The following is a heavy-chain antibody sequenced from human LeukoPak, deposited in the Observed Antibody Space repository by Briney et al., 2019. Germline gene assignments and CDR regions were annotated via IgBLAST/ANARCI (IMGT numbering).Heavy chain of an antibody. J-gene: IGHJ6*03. V-gene: IGHV3-23*01. CDR1: GFTFSSSG. D-gene: IGHD3-10*01. CDR2: ISDSGCST. Sequence: PGGSLRLSCAASGFTFSSSGISWVRQAPGKGLEWVSGISDSGCSTYYADSVKGRFTISRDNSKNTLHLQMNSLRAEDTAVYYCAKGGAVSSKSITLIRGTRKYYYYMDVWGKGTTVTISS. CDR3: AKGGAVSSKSITLIRGTRKYYYYMDV.